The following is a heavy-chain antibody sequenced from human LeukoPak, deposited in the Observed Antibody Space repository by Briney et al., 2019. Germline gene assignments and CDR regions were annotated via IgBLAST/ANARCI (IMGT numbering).Heavy chain of an antibody. CDR2: ISSSSSTI. D-gene: IGHD1-26*01. CDR3: AKERIGGATVDY. CDR1: GFTFSSYS. Sequence: HPGGSLRLSCAASGFTFSSYSMNWVRQAPGKGLEWVSYISSSSSTIYYADSVKGRFIISRDNAKNSLYLQMNSLRDEDTAVYYWAKERIGGATVDYGGREPLATVPS. V-gene: IGHV3-48*02. J-gene: IGHJ4*02.